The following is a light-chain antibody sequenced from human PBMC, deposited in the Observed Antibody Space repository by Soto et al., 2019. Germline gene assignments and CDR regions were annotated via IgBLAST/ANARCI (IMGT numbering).Light chain of an antibody. J-gene: IGKJ2*01. CDR2: AAS. CDR3: QQLSYYPRT. CDR1: QDVSSY. Sequence: IQMTQSPSSLSATVGDRVTITCRASQDVSSYLVWYQQKPGKAPELLIYAASTLQSGVPLRFSGSGSGTEFTLTISSLQPEDFATYYCQQLSYYPRTFGQGTQLEIK. V-gene: IGKV1-9*01.